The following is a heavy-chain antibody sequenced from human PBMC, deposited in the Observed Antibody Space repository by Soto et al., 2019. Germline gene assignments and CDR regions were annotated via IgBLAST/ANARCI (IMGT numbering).Heavy chain of an antibody. D-gene: IGHD3-22*01. J-gene: IGHJ4*02. Sequence: SETLSLTCTVSGGSISSYYWSWIRQPPGKGLEWIGYIYYSGSTNYNPSLKSRVTISVDTSKNQFSLKLSSVTAADTAVYYCARAVDYYDSSGYYSWGQGTLVTVSS. V-gene: IGHV4-59*08. CDR2: IYYSGST. CDR3: ARAVDYYDSSGYYS. CDR1: GGSISSYY.